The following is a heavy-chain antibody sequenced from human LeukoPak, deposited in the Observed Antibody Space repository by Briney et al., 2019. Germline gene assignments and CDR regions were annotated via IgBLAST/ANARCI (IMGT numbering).Heavy chain of an antibody. CDR3: ARIMITVTTSDY. J-gene: IGHJ4*02. V-gene: IGHV3-48*03. CDR2: ISSSGTTI. Sequence: PGGSLRLSCAASGFTFSSYEMNWVRQAPGKGLEWLSYISSSGTTIKYADSVKGRFTISRDNAKSSLYLQVNSLRAEDTAVYYCARIMITVTTSDYWGQGTLVTVSS. D-gene: IGHD4-17*01. CDR1: GFTFSSYE.